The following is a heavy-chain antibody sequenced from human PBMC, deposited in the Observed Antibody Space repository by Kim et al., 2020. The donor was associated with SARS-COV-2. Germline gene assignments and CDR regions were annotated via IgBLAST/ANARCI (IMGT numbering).Heavy chain of an antibody. CDR1: GYTFTSYG. J-gene: IGHJ4*02. CDR3: ARDGGHYYGSGSYPRLGD. D-gene: IGHD3-10*01. CDR2: ISAYNGNT. V-gene: IGHV1-18*01. Sequence: ASVKVSCKASGYTFTSYGISWVRQAPGQGLEWMGWISAYNGNTHYAQKLQGRVTMTTDTSTSTAYMELRSLRSDDTAVYYCARDGGHYYGSGSYPRLGDWGQGTLVTVSS.